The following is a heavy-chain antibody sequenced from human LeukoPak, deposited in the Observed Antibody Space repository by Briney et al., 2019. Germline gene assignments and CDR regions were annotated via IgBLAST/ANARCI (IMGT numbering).Heavy chain of an antibody. V-gene: IGHV3-21*01. CDR2: ISSSSSYI. CDR1: GFTFSSYS. CDR3: ARDHRITMVRGVTGMDV. J-gene: IGHJ6*02. Sequence: GGSLRLSCAASGFTFSSYSMNWVRQAPGKGLEWASSISSSSSYIYYADSVKGRFTISRDNAKNSLYLQMNSLRAEDTAVYYCARDHRITMVRGVTGMDVWGQGTTVTVSS. D-gene: IGHD3-10*01.